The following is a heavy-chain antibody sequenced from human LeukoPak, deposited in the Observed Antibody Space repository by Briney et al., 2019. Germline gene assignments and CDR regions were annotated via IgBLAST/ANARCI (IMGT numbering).Heavy chain of an antibody. CDR1: GGSISSYY. V-gene: IGHV4-59*12. J-gene: IGHJ5*02. CDR3: ARDPARGRGTNWFDP. D-gene: IGHD2-15*01. Sequence: SETLSLTCTVSGGSISSYYWSWIRQPPGKGLEWIGYIYYSGSTNYNPSLKSRVTISVDTSKNQFSLKLNSVTPEDTAVYYCARDPARGRGTNWFDPWGQGTLVTVSS. CDR2: IYYSGST.